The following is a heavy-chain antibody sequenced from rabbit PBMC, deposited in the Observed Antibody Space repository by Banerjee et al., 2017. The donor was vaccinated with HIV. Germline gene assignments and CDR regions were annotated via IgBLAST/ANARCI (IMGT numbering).Heavy chain of an antibody. J-gene: IGHJ4*01. V-gene: IGHV1S40*01. CDR3: VRDSHGWGADL. CDR2: IDTGGST. D-gene: IGHD4-1*01. Sequence: QSLEESGGDLVKPGASLTLTCTASGFSFSNSYYMCWVRQAPGEGLEWIGIIDTGGSTYYASWVNGRFTISSHNAQNTVDLQMNSLTAADTATYFCVRDSHGWGADLWGPGTLVTVS. CDR1: GFSFSNSYY.